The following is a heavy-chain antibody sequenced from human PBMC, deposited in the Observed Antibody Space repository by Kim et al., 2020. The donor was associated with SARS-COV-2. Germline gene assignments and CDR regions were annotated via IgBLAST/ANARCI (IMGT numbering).Heavy chain of an antibody. CDR2: ISAYNGNT. D-gene: IGHD3-10*01. V-gene: IGHV1-18*04. J-gene: IGHJ4*02. CDR3: ARGLWMVRGVTLFDY. CDR1: GYTFTSYG. Sequence: ASVKVSCKASGYTFTSYGISWVRQAPGQGLEWMGWISAYNGNTNYAQKLQGRVTMTTDTSTSTAYMELRSLRSDDTAVYYCARGLWMVRGVTLFDYWGQGTLVTVSS.